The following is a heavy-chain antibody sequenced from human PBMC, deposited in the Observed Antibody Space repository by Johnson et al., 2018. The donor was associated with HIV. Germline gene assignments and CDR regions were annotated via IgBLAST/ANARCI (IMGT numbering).Heavy chain of an antibody. CDR1: GFTFDDYT. CDR3: ARAQVLPDDAFDL. D-gene: IGHD2-2*01. J-gene: IGHJ3*01. CDR2: ISWNSGSI. V-gene: IGHV3-9*01. Sequence: VQLVESGGGLVQPGGSLRLSCAASGFTFDDYTMHWVRQAPGKGLEWVSGISWNSGSIGYADSVKGRFTISRDNAKNSLYLQMNSLRAEDTALYYCARAQVLPDDAFDLWGQGIKVTVSS.